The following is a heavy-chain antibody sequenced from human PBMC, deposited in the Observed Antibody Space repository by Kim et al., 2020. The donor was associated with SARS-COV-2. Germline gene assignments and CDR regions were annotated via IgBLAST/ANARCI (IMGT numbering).Heavy chain of an antibody. CDR2: MSSEGDNK. V-gene: IGHV3-30*18. D-gene: IGHD2-2*01. CDR1: GFTFSSYG. J-gene: IGHJ6*02. Sequence: GGSLRLSCAASGFTFSSYGMHWVRQAPGKGLEWVALMSSEGDNKYYAESVKGRFSISRDNSKNTLYLQMNSLRVGDTAVYYCAKDRDDLRYCRSTTCGSNYGVDVWGPGTRVTVSS. CDR3: AKDRDDLRYCRSTTCGSNYGVDV.